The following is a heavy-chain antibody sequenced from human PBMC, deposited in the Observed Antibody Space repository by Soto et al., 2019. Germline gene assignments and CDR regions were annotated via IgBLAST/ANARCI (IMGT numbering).Heavy chain of an antibody. D-gene: IGHD6-13*01. CDR1: GGTFTSTA. Sequence: QVLLVQSSAEVKKPGSSVKVSCKASGGTFTSTAFSWVRQAPGQGLEWMGGIIPVLGTPNYAQKCQARLTVTADASTTTVHMELSSLRSDDTAVYYCASSAGLDHLLNYHGLNVWGQGTTVTVSS. CDR2: IIPVLGTP. J-gene: IGHJ6*02. CDR3: ASSAGLDHLLNYHGLNV. V-gene: IGHV1-69*01.